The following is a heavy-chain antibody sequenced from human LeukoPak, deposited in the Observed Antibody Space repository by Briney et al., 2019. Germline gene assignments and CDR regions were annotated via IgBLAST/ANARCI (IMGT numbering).Heavy chain of an antibody. Sequence: GGTLSLSCAASGYTISSYAMSWVRQPPGKGLVWVSRINSDGSSTSYADSVKGRFTISRDDAKNALYLQMNSLRAEDTAVYYCAKDLHYGSADYWGQGTLVTVSS. V-gene: IGHV3-74*01. D-gene: IGHD3-10*01. CDR2: INSDGSST. CDR1: GYTISSYA. CDR3: AKDLHYGSADY. J-gene: IGHJ4*02.